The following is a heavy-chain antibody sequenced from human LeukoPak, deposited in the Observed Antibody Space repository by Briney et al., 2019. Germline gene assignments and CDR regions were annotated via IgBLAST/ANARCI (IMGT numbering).Heavy chain of an antibody. V-gene: IGHV4-59*01. D-gene: IGHD3-10*01. CDR1: GVSISSYY. CDR3: ARLHHGKLLCFGELLSWFDP. CDR2: IYYSGST. Sequence: SETLSLTCTVSGVSISSYYWSWIRQPPGKGLEWTGYIYYSGSTNYNPSLKSRVTISVDTSKNQFSLKQSSVTTADTAVYYCARLHHGKLLCFGELLSWFDPWGQGTLVTVSS. J-gene: IGHJ5*02.